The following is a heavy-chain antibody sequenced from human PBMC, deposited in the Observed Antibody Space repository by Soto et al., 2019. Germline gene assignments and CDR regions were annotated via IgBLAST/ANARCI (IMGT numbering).Heavy chain of an antibody. D-gene: IGHD4-17*01. V-gene: IGHV1-46*01. CDR1: GYTFASFY. Sequence: ASVKVSCKASGYTFASFYVHWVRQAPGQGLEWMGVINSGAGNTAYAQKFQGRVTMTSDTSTSTLYMEMSSLRSEDTAVYYCARLATVTPPYYFDYWGQGTRVTVSS. CDR2: INSGAGNT. CDR3: ARLATVTPPYYFDY. J-gene: IGHJ4*02.